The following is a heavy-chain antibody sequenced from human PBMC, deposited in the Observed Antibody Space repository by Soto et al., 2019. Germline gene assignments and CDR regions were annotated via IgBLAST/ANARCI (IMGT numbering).Heavy chain of an antibody. Sequence: GASVKVSCKASGYTFTNYAIHWVRQAPGEGLEWVGWINTSNDNKLYAQKLQGRLTLTTDTSTSTAYMDLTTLRSDDTAVYFCARDPGAASFDFWAQGTLVTVSS. CDR3: ARDPGAASFDF. D-gene: IGHD2-15*01. V-gene: IGHV1-18*01. J-gene: IGHJ4*02. CDR2: INTSNDNK. CDR1: GYTFTNYA.